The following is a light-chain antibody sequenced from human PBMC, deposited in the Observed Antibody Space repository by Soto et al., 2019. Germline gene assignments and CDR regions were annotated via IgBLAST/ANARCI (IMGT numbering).Light chain of an antibody. CDR2: GAS. CDR1: QSVSSSY. CDR3: QQYGSSPGT. Sequence: ETVLKQSPCTLSVSPGERATLSCRASQSVSSSYLAWYQQKPGQAPRLLIYGASSRATGIPDRFSGSGSGTDFTLTISRLEPEDFAVYYCQQYGSSPGTFGQGTKVDIK. V-gene: IGKV3-20*01. J-gene: IGKJ1*01.